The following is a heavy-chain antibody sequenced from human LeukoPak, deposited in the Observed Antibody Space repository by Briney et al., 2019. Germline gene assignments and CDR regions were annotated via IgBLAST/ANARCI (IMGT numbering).Heavy chain of an antibody. Sequence: ASVKVSCKASGYTFTGYYLFWVRQAAGQGLEWMGWINPNTGDTRYGQKFQGRVTLTRDTSIRTTYMELSSLRSDDTAVYYCARDERFCNGDNHYPDLGYWGQGTLVTVSS. CDR1: GYTFTGYY. CDR2: INPNTGDT. CDR3: ARDERFCNGDNHYPDLGY. V-gene: IGHV1-2*02. J-gene: IGHJ4*02. D-gene: IGHD2-15*01.